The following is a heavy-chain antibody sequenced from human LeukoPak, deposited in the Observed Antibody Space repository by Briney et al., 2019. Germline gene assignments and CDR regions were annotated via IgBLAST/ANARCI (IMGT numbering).Heavy chain of an antibody. Sequence: GGSLRLSCAASGFTFSTYSMNWVRQAPGKGLEWVSYISSSSSTIYYADSVKGRFTISRDNAKNSLYLQMNSLRAEDTAVYYCARDNYYDSSGYCYAFDYWGQGTLVTVSS. J-gene: IGHJ4*02. V-gene: IGHV3-48*01. D-gene: IGHD3-22*01. CDR2: ISSSSSTI. CDR3: ARDNYYDSSGYCYAFDY. CDR1: GFTFSTYS.